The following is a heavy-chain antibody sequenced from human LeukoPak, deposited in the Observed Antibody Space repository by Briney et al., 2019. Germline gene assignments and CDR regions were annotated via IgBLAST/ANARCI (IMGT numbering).Heavy chain of an antibody. D-gene: IGHD2-21*01. Sequence: PGGSLRLSCAASGFTFTSYAMSWVRQAPGKGLEWVSAISDNGSITSYADSVKGRFTFSRDNSKNTLYLQMNSLRAEDTAVYYCAKGAYCGGDCYHYYYMDVWGKGTTVTVSS. J-gene: IGHJ6*03. V-gene: IGHV3-23*01. CDR1: GFTFTSYA. CDR3: AKGAYCGGDCYHYYYMDV. CDR2: ISDNGSIT.